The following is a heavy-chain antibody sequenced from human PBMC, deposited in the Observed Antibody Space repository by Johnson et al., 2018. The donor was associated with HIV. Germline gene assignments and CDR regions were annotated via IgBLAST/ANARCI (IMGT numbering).Heavy chain of an antibody. CDR2: ISYDGSNK. V-gene: IGHV3-30-3*01. D-gene: IGHD3-10*01. J-gene: IGHJ3*02. CDR3: AAYGSGDGEAFDI. Sequence: EQLVESGGGVVQPGRSLRLSCAASGLTFSSYAMHWVRQAPGKGLEWVALISYDGSNKYYADSVKGRFTISRDNSKNTLYLQMNSLRAEDTAVYYCAAYGSGDGEAFDIWGQGTMVTVSS. CDR1: GLTFSSYA.